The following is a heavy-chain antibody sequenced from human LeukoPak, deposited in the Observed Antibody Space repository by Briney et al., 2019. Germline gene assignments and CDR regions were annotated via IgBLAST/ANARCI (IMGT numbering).Heavy chain of an antibody. D-gene: IGHD5-18*01. CDR2: IYYNGGT. CDR3: ARDGGYSYGSPFDN. CDR1: GGSMAPYS. V-gene: IGHV4-59*01. J-gene: IGHJ4*02. Sequence: SETLSLTCTVSGGSMAPYSGSWIRQPPGKTLEWIGYIYYNGGTTYNPPPKSRANISVDTSKNQFSLNLSSVTAADTAVYYCARDGGYSYGSPFDNWGQGTLVTVSS.